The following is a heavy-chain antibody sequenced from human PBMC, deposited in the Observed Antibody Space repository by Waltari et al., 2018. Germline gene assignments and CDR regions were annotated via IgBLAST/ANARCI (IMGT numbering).Heavy chain of an antibody. CDR2: IYASGTH. CDR3: ATHPPSQLGVVLNWFDP. D-gene: IGHD3-16*01. V-gene: IGHV4-39*01. Sequence: QLQLQESGPGLVKPSETLSLTCTVSGGSISSSTLFWGWIRQPLGKGLEWIGRIYASGTHEHNPSLKRRVTISVDTSKNQFSLKVNSVTAADTAVYYCATHPPSQLGVVLNWFDPWGQGILVTVSS. J-gene: IGHJ5*02. CDR1: GGSISSSTLF.